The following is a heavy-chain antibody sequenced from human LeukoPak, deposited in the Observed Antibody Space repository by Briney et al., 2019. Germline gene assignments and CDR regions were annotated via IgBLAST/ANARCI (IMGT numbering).Heavy chain of an antibody. CDR2: IYSGGST. D-gene: IGHD2-2*02. CDR1: GFTASSNY. Sequence: GGSLRLSCAASGFTASSNYMSWVRQAPGKGLEWVSVIYSGGSTYYADSVKGRFTISRDNAKNSLYLQMNSLRAEDTAVYYCARDGSCSSTSCYTRVNAFDIWGQGTMVTVSS. CDR3: ARDGSCSSTSCYTRVNAFDI. V-gene: IGHV3-53*01. J-gene: IGHJ3*02.